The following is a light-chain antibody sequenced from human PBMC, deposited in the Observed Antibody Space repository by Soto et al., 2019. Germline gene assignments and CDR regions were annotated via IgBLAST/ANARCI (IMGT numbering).Light chain of an antibody. CDR2: DAS. CDR1: QSISSW. Sequence: DIQMTQSPSTLSASVGDRVTITCRASQSISSWLAWYQQKPGKAPKLLIYDASSLESGVPSRFRGSGSGTEFTLTISSLQPDDFATYYSQQYNSYPYTFGQGTELEIK. J-gene: IGKJ2*01. CDR3: QQYNSYPYT. V-gene: IGKV1-5*01.